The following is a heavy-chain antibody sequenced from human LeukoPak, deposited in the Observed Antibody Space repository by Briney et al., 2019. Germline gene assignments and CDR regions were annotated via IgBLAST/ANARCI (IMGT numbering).Heavy chain of an antibody. CDR2: INPNSGGT. Sequence: ASVKVSCKASGYTFTGYYMHWVRQAPGQGLEWMRWINPNSGGTNYAQKFQGWVTMTRDTSISTAYMELSRLRSDDTAVYYCARDAIRRSSSWYINYYGMDVWGQGTTVTVSS. CDR1: GYTFTGYY. D-gene: IGHD6-13*01. J-gene: IGHJ6*02. CDR3: ARDAIRRSSSWYINYYGMDV. V-gene: IGHV1-2*04.